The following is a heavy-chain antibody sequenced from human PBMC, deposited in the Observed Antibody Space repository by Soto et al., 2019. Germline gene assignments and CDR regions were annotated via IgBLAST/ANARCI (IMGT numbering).Heavy chain of an antibody. J-gene: IGHJ4*02. CDR3: VRGWGYDSSDYYYAY. Sequence: SVKVSCKASGGTFSHNAISWVRQVPGQGLEWMGGIIPMFGTANYAQKFKGRVTIAADESTTTSYMELSSLRSEDTAVYYCVRGWGYDSSDYYYAYWGQGTLVTVSS. CDR2: IIPMFGTA. CDR1: GGTFSHNA. V-gene: IGHV1-69*13. D-gene: IGHD3-22*01.